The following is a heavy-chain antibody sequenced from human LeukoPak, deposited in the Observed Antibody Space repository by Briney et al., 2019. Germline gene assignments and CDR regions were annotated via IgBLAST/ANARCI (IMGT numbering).Heavy chain of an antibody. Sequence: SQTLSLTCAISGDSVSSNSATWTWISQSPSRGLEWLGRTYFRSKWYNDYAVSVKSRITINPDTAKNQISLQLNSVTPEDTAVYYCARTNVTIVAMDYWGQGTLVTVSS. J-gene: IGHJ4*02. CDR1: GDSVSSNSAT. CDR2: TYFRSKWYN. D-gene: IGHD5-12*01. CDR3: ARTNVTIVAMDY. V-gene: IGHV6-1*01.